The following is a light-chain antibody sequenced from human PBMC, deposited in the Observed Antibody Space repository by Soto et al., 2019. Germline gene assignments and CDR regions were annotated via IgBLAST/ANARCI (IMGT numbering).Light chain of an antibody. Sequence: QSVLTQPASVSGSPGQPITISCTGTSSDVGAYNFVSWHQQHPGKAPKLMIYNVYDRPSGISYRFSGSKSGSTASLTISGLQGEDEADYYCSAYTVSRTYVFGTGTKVTV. V-gene: IGLV2-14*03. J-gene: IGLJ1*01. CDR1: SSDVGAYNF. CDR3: SAYTVSRTYV. CDR2: NVY.